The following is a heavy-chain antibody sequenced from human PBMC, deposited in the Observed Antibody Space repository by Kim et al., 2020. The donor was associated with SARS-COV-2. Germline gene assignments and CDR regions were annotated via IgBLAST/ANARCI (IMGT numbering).Heavy chain of an antibody. CDR2: T. J-gene: IGHJ4*02. V-gene: IGHV4-31*02. D-gene: IGHD6-19*01. Sequence: TYYTPSLKSRVTISVDTSKNQFSLKLSSVTAADTAVYYCARAEVAGSFDYWGQGTLVTVSS. CDR3: ARAEVAGSFDY.